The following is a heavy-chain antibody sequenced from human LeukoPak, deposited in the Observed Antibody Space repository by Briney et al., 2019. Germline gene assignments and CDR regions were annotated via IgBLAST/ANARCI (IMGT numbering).Heavy chain of an antibody. V-gene: IGHV1-2*02. Sequence: ASVKVSCKASGYTFTGYYMHWVRQAPGQGLEWMGWINPNSGGTNYAQKFQGRVTMTRDTSISTAYMELSRLRSDDTAVYYCARDIMITFGGVIENLDYWGQGTLVTVSS. J-gene: IGHJ4*02. CDR1: GYTFTGYY. CDR2: INPNSGGT. D-gene: IGHD3-16*02. CDR3: ARDIMITFGGVIENLDY.